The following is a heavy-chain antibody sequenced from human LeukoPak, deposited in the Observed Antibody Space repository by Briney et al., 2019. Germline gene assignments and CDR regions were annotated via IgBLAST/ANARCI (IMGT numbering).Heavy chain of an antibody. D-gene: IGHD6-19*01. V-gene: IGHV3-49*04. J-gene: IGHJ1*01. CDR1: GFTFSSYA. CDR2: IRSKAYGGTT. CDR3: TRKYSSGWPDRH. Sequence: GGSLRLSCAASGFTFSSYAMTWVRQAPGKGLEWVGFIRSKAYGGTTEYAASVKGRFTISRDDSKSIAYLQMNSLKTEDTAVYYCTRKYSSGWPDRHWGQGTLVTVSS.